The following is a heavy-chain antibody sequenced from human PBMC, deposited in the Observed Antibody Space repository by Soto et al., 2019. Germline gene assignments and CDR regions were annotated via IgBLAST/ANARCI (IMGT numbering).Heavy chain of an antibody. V-gene: IGHV1-2*02. J-gene: IGHJ4*02. Sequence: GASVKVSCKAFGYNFNDYFMHWVRQAPGQGLGGWGGVRPKIGEVKYEQKFQGRVTMTNDMSISTAYMELTRLTSDDTAVYLCAAETGADTFDYWGQGTLVTVSS. CDR2: VRPKIGEV. CDR3: AAETGADTFDY. D-gene: IGHD3-9*01. CDR1: GYNFNDYF.